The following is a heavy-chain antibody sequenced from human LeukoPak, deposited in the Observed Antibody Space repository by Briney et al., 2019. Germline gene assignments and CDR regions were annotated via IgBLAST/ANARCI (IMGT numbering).Heavy chain of an antibody. Sequence: GGSLRLSCAASGFTFSDYTMHWVRQAPGKGLEWVAVISYDGSQRYYADSVTGRFTISRDNSKNTVFLQMNSLRGEDTAVYYCAKDPTRRFYDTSGYYEPGGYWGQGTLVTVSS. CDR1: GFTFSDYT. CDR3: AKDPTRRFYDTSGYYEPGGY. V-gene: IGHV3-30*04. J-gene: IGHJ4*02. CDR2: ISYDGSQR. D-gene: IGHD3-22*01.